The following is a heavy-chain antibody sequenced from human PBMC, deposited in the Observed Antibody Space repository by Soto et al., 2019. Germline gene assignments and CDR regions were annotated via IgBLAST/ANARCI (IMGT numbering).Heavy chain of an antibody. J-gene: IGHJ6*02. CDR1: GYTFTDYW. CDR3: ARHISNFRYYYYAMEV. CDR2: IYAGASDI. Sequence: GESLKISCKGSGYTFTDYWIGWVRQLPGKGLEWMGIIYAGASDIRYSPSFQGHVTITVDKSTSTAYLQWNARKASDTAMYYRARHISNFRYYYYAMEVWGQGTTVTVS. V-gene: IGHV5-51*01. D-gene: IGHD4-4*01.